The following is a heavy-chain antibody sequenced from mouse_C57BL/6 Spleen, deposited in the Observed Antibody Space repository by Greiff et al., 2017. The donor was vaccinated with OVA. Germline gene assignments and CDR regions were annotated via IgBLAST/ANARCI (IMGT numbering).Heavy chain of an antibody. V-gene: IGHV1-64*01. Sequence: QVQLQQPGAELVKPGASVKLSCKASGYTFTSYWMHWVKQGPGQGLEWIGWIHPNSGSTNYNEKFKGKATLTVDKSSSTAYMQLSSLTSEDAAVYYCVFSTVPLAMDYWGQGTSVTVSS. CDR1: GYTFTSYW. D-gene: IGHD1-1*01. J-gene: IGHJ4*01. CDR3: VFSTVPLAMDY. CDR2: IHPNSGST.